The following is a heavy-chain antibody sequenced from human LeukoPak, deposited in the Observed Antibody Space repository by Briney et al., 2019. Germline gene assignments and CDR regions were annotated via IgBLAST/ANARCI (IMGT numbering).Heavy chain of an antibody. D-gene: IGHD3-22*01. V-gene: IGHV1-18*01. Sequence: GASVKVSCKASGYSFTTYGISWVRQAPGQGLEWMGWISANNNNTDNVQKLQGRVTMTTDTSTSTAYMELRRLRSDDTAVYYCASLKNYYDSSGYLVTDAFDIWGQGTMVTVSS. CDR2: ISANNNNT. CDR1: GYSFTTYG. J-gene: IGHJ3*02. CDR3: ASLKNYYDSSGYLVTDAFDI.